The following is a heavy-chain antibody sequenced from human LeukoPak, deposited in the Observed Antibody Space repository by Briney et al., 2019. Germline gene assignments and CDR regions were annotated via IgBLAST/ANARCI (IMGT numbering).Heavy chain of an antibody. CDR3: AKESGDGLYYFDY. V-gene: IGHV3-33*06. Sequence: GGSLRLSCAASGFTFSSYGMPWVRQAPGKGLEWVAIIWYDGNNKYYADSVKGRFTISRDNSKNTLYLQMNSLRAEDTAVYYCAKESGDGLYYFDYWGQGTLVTVSS. J-gene: IGHJ4*02. CDR1: GFTFSSYG. D-gene: IGHD2-21*02. CDR2: IWYDGNNK.